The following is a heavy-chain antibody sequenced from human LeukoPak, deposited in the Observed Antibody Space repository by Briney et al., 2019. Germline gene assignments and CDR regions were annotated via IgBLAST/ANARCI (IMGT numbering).Heavy chain of an antibody. J-gene: IGHJ5*01. D-gene: IGHD2-2*01. V-gene: IGHV4-59*08. CDR2: FSYSGPT. CDR3: ARYYCSGNSCYSTNWFDS. Sequence: PSETLSLTCTVSGGPISSYYWSWIRQPPGKGLERLGYFSYSGPTKYNSSLKSRVSMSVDTSKNQFSLKLSSVTAADTAVYYCARYYCSGNSCYSTNWFDSWGQGTLVTVSS. CDR1: GGPISSYY.